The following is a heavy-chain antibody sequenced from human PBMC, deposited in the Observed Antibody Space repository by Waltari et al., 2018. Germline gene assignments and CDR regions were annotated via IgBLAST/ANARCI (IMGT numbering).Heavy chain of an antibody. Sequence: QVQLQQWGAGLLKPSETLSLTCAVYGGSFSGYYWSWIRQPPGRGLEGIGEINHSGSTNYNQSLKSRVTISVDTSKNQFSLKLSSVTAADTAVYYCARSRARRYFDYWGQGTLVTVSS. J-gene: IGHJ4*02. CDR1: GGSFSGYY. CDR3: ARSRARRYFDY. CDR2: INHSGST. D-gene: IGHD6-13*01. V-gene: IGHV4-34*01.